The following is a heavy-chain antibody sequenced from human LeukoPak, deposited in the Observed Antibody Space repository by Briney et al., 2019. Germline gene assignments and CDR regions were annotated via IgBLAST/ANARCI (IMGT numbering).Heavy chain of an antibody. CDR2: INWNGGST. Sequence: GRSLRLSCAASGFTFDDYGMSWVRQAPGKGLEWVSGINWNGGSTGYADSVKGRFTISRDNAKNSLYLQMNSLRAEDTALYHCARGNGLYCSSTSCYIDPMDVWGQGTTVTVSS. D-gene: IGHD2-2*02. V-gene: IGHV3-20*01. J-gene: IGHJ6*02. CDR3: ARGNGLYCSSTSCYIDPMDV. CDR1: GFTFDDYG.